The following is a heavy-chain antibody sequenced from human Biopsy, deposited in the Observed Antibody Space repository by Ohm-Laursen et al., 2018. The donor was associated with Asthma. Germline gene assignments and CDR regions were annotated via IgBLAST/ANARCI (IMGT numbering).Heavy chain of an antibody. Sequence: SLRLSCSASGFAVSRDYMFWVRQAPGKGLEWVSVIYSGGTSHTADPVRGRFTISRDFSKNTLHLQMHSLRVEDTAVYYCARGDSSGWSHYYFDYWGQGTLVTVSP. D-gene: IGHD6-19*01. CDR2: IYSGGTS. CDR1: GFAVSRDY. CDR3: ARGDSSGWSHYYFDY. V-gene: IGHV3-53*01. J-gene: IGHJ4*02.